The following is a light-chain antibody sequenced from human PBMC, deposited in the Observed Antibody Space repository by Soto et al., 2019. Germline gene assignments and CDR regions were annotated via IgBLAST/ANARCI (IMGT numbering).Light chain of an antibody. J-gene: IGLJ3*02. V-gene: IGLV1-44*01. CDR1: RSNIGSKS. Sequence: QSVLTQPPSASGTPGQRVTISCSGSRSNIGSKSVNWYQQLPGTAPKLLIYSDNQRPSGVPDRFSGSKSGTSASLAISGLQSEDEADYFCATWDDSLAWVFGGGTKLTVL. CDR2: SDN. CDR3: ATWDDSLAWV.